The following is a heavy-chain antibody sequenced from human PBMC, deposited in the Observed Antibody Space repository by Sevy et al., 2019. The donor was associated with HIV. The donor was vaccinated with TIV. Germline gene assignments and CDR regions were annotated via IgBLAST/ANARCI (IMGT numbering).Heavy chain of an antibody. D-gene: IGHD3-9*01. V-gene: IGHV4-59*13. Sequence: SETLSLTCSFSAGSISSYYWSWIRQPPGKGLEWIGYIYYSGTTDYNPSLKSRITISQDKSKKVFSLRLRSVTAADTAVYYCARDNAILTLRAFDIWGQGTMVTVSS. CDR1: AGSISSYY. J-gene: IGHJ3*02. CDR3: ARDNAILTLRAFDI. CDR2: IYYSGTT.